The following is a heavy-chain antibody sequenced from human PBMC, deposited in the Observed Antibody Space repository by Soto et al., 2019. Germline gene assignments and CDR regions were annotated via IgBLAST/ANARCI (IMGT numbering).Heavy chain of an antibody. CDR1: GFTFSSYA. J-gene: IGHJ4*02. D-gene: IGHD6-6*01. CDR3: AKGSSSSTFAY. CDR2: ISGSDDST. V-gene: IGHV3-23*01. Sequence: EVQLLESGGGLVQPGESLRLSCAASGFTFSSYAMSWVRQAPGKGLEWVSVISGSDDSTYYADSVKGRFTISRDNSQNTLYLQMNSTGAEDRAVYHWAKGSSSSTFAYWGQGTLVTVSS.